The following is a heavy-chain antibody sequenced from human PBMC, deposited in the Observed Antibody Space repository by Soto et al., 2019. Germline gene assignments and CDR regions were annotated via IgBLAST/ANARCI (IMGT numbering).Heavy chain of an antibody. V-gene: IGHV1-18*04. Sequence: ASVKVSCKASGYTFTSYGISWVRRAPGQGLEWMGWISAYNGNTNYAQKLQGRVTMTTDTSTSTAYMELRSLRSDDTAVYYCARTPLYSGSYPFDYWGQGTLVTVSS. CDR2: ISAYNGNT. CDR3: ARTPLYSGSYPFDY. CDR1: GYTFTSYG. J-gene: IGHJ4*02. D-gene: IGHD1-26*01.